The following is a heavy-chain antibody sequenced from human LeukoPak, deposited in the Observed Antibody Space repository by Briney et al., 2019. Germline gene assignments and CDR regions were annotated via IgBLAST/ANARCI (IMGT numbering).Heavy chain of an antibody. J-gene: IGHJ5*02. CDR1: GLSFGNYL. CDR3: TRDFDP. V-gene: IGHV3-7*01. Sequence: GSLRLSCVASGLSFGNYLVDWVRQAPGKGLEWVGNIKQDGSEKYYVDSVKGRFTISRDNAKNSLYLDMNSLRVEDTAIYYCTRDFDPWGQGTLVTVSS. CDR2: IKQDGSEK.